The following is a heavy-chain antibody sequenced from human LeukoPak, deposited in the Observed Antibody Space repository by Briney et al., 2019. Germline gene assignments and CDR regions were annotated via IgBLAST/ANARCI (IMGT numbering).Heavy chain of an antibody. CDR2: ISGGNGAT. Sequence: GGSLRLSCAASGFTFSSYAMTWVRQAPGKGLEWVSGISGGNGATYYADSVKGRFTISTDNSKNTLYLQMNSLRVEDTAVYYCAKSYYYGSGSPSLDYWGQRTLLTVSS. J-gene: IGHJ4*02. V-gene: IGHV3-23*01. CDR1: GFTFSSYA. CDR3: AKSYYYGSGSPSLDY. D-gene: IGHD3-10*01.